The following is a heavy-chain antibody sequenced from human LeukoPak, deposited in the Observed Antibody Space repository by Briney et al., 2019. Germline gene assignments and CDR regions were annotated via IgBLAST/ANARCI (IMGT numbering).Heavy chain of an antibody. V-gene: IGHV3-11*01. CDR3: AREKWVVVLRWHHLPGFFFDY. Sequence: GGSLRLSCAASGFTFSDYYMSWIRQAPGKGLEWVSYISSSGSTIYYADSVKGRFTISRDNAKNSLYLRMNSLRAEDTAVYYCAREKWVVVLRWHHLPGFFFDYWGQGTLVTVSS. J-gene: IGHJ4*02. D-gene: IGHD4-23*01. CDR1: GFTFSDYY. CDR2: ISSSGSTI.